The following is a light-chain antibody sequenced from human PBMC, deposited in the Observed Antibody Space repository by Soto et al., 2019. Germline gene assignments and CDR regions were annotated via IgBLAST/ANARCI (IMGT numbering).Light chain of an antibody. CDR2: GAS. Sequence: ERVLTQSPVTLSFSPCETATLSCSSSQSVRSSHLAWYQQKPGQAPRLLISGASSRATGIPDRFTGSGSGTDFTLTISRLEPEDFAVYYCQQYGSSPRTFGQGTKVDIK. CDR1: QSVRSSH. J-gene: IGKJ1*01. CDR3: QQYGSSPRT. V-gene: IGKV3-20*01.